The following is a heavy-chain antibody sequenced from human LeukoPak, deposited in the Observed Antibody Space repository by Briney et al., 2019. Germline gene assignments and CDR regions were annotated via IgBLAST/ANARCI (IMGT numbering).Heavy chain of an antibody. J-gene: IGHJ4*02. Sequence: GGSLRLSCAASGFTFSHYGMHWVRQAPGMGLEWVAVIWFDGGKIHYPDSVKGRFTISRDNSQNTLYVQMNSLRAEDTAVYYCARGSRGWDLDYWGQGTLVTVSS. V-gene: IGHV3-33*01. CDR2: IWFDGGKI. CDR3: ARGSRGWDLDY. CDR1: GFTFSHYG. D-gene: IGHD6-19*01.